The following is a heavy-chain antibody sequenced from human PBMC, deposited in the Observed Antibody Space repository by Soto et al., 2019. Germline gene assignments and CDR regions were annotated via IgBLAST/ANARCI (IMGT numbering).Heavy chain of an antibody. CDR2: IYYSGST. J-gene: IGHJ4*02. CDR1: GGSISSSSYY. CDR3: ARILNSGSRQADY. Sequence: QLQLQESGPGLVKPSETLSLTCTVSGGSISSSSYYWGWIRQPPGKGLEWIGSIYYSGSTYYNPSLKSRVTISVDTSKNQFSLKLSSVTAADTAVYYCARILNSGSRQADYWGQGTLVTVSS. V-gene: IGHV4-39*01. D-gene: IGHD1-26*01.